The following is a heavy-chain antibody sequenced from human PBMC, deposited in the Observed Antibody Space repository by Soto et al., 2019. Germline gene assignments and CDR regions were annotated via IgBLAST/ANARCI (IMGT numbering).Heavy chain of an antibody. Sequence: QVQLVESGGGVVQPGRSLRLSCAASGFTFSSYAMHWVRQAPGKGLEWVAVISYDGSNKYYADSVKGRFTISRDNSKKTLYLQMNSLRAEDTAVYYCAITYSSGWYFRAPVDYWGQGTLVTVSS. CDR1: GFTFSSYA. V-gene: IGHV3-30-3*01. D-gene: IGHD6-19*01. CDR3: AITYSSGWYFRAPVDY. CDR2: ISYDGSNK. J-gene: IGHJ4*02.